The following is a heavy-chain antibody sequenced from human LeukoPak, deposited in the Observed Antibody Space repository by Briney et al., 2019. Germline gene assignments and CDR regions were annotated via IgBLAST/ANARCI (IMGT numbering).Heavy chain of an antibody. CDR1: GYTFTGYY. Sequence: GASVKVSCKASGYTFTGYYMHWVRQAPGQGPEWMGWINPNSGSTNYAQKFQGRVTMTRDTSISTTYMELSRLRSDDTAVYYCARIDPSSDCSGGSCYSGNWFDPWGQGTLVTVSS. CDR3: ARIDPSSDCSGGSCYSGNWFDP. CDR2: INPNSGST. D-gene: IGHD2-15*01. V-gene: IGHV1-2*02. J-gene: IGHJ5*02.